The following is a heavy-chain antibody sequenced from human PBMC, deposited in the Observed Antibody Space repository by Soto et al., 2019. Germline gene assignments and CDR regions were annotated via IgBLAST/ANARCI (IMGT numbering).Heavy chain of an antibody. CDR3: ARVPDY. V-gene: IGHV4-59*12. CDR1: DSISTYY. J-gene: IGHJ4*02. D-gene: IGHD2-2*01. CDR2: IYYLGRT. Sequence: SETLSLTCTVDSISTYYWNWIRQTPGKGLEWIGYIYYLGRTNYNRSLKSRVTISIDMSKNQFSLRLNSVTAADTAVYYCARVPDYWGQGILVTSPQ.